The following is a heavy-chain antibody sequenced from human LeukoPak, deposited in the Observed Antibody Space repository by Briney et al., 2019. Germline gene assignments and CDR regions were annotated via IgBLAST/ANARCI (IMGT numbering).Heavy chain of an antibody. CDR3: AKGEWELRSDIVFDY. J-gene: IGHJ4*02. D-gene: IGHD1-26*01. CDR1: GFTFSTYG. CDR2: IRSDGRNK. V-gene: IGHV3-30*02. Sequence: GGSLRLSCAASGFTFSTYGMHWVRQAPGKGLEWVTFIRSDGRNKDYADSVKGRFTISRDNSKNTLFLQMNSLRAEDTAIYYCAKGEWELRSDIVFDYWGQGALVTVSS.